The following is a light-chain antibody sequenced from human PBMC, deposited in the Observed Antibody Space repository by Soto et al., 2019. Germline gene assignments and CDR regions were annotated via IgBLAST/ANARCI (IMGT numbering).Light chain of an antibody. CDR1: QSVSSN. Sequence: ETVMTQSPATLSLSPGERATLSCRASQSVSSNLAWYQQKPGQAPRVLIYGASTRATGIPARFSGSGSGTEFTLTISSLQSEDFAVYYCQQYNNWPPITFGQGTRLEIK. J-gene: IGKJ5*01. V-gene: IGKV3-15*01. CDR2: GAS. CDR3: QQYNNWPPIT.